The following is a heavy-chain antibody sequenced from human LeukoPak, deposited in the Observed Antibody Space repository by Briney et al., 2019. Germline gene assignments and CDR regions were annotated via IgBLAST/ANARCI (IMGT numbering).Heavy chain of an antibody. Sequence: GGSLRLSCAPSGFTFSSSNMHWVRQAPGKGLEWVSYITGSSSAMYYADSVKGRFTISRDNAKDSLFLQMNSLRAEDTAVYYCASDVVGGTTNYWGQGTLVTVSS. CDR2: ITGSSSAM. CDR1: GFTFSSSN. V-gene: IGHV3-48*01. J-gene: IGHJ4*02. CDR3: ASDVVGGTTNY. D-gene: IGHD1-26*01.